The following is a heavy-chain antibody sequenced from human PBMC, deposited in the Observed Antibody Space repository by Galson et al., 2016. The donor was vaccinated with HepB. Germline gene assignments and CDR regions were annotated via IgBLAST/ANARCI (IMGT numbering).Heavy chain of an antibody. Sequence: SVKVSCKAPGGTFNSHALIWVRQAPGQGLEWMGGIIPMSGITNYAHRFRDRLTITADALRTTAYMELRSLRSEDTAIYFCATYIVAASREWLNDAVDVWGQGTMVTVSS. CDR1: GGTFNSHA. CDR2: IIPMSGIT. J-gene: IGHJ3*01. CDR3: ATYIVAASREWLNDAVDV. D-gene: IGHD5-12*01. V-gene: IGHV1-69*13.